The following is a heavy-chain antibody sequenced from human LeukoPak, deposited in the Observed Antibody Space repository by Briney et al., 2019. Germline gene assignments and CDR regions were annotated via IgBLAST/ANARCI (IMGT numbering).Heavy chain of an antibody. CDR2: INHSGST. D-gene: IGHD2-2*01. J-gene: IGHJ6*02. CDR1: GGSFSGYY. Sequence: PSETLSLTCAVYGGSFSGYYWSWIRQPPGKGLEWIGEINHSGSTNYNPSLKSRVTISVDTSKNQFSLKLSSVTAADTAVYYCARGPIVVVPAAEYYYYGMDVWGQGTTVTVSS. CDR3: ARGPIVVVPAAEYYYYGMDV. V-gene: IGHV4-34*01.